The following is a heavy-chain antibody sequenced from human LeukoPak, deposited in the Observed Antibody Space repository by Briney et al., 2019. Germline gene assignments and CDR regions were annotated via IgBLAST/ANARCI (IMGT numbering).Heavy chain of an antibody. J-gene: IGHJ4*02. CDR2: ISSSSSYI. D-gene: IGHD1-14*01. Sequence: KPGGSLGLSCAASGFTFSSYSMNWVRQAPGKGLEWVSSISSSSSYIYYADSVKGRFTISRDNAKNSLYLQMNRLRAEDKAVYYCARDATGLDWGQGTLVTVSS. CDR1: GFTFSSYS. CDR3: ARDATGLD. V-gene: IGHV3-21*01.